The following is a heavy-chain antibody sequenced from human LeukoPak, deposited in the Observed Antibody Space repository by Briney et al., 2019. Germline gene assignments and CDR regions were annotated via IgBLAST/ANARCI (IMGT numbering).Heavy chain of an antibody. J-gene: IGHJ4*02. D-gene: IGHD3-16*02. CDR1: GGSFSGYY. Sequence: PSETLSLTCAVYGGSFSGYYWSWIRQPPGKGLEWIGEINHSGSTNYNPSLKSRVTISIDTSKNQFSLKLSSVTAADTAVYYCARSEYDYVWGSYRYSPYYFDYWGPGTLVTVSS. CDR3: ARSEYDYVWGSYRYSPYYFDY. V-gene: IGHV4-34*01. CDR2: INHSGST.